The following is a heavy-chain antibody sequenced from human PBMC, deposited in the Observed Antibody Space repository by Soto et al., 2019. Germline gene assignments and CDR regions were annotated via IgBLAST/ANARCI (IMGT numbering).Heavy chain of an antibody. V-gene: IGHV3-23*01. J-gene: IGHJ4*02. CDR2: ISGSGGRT. Sequence: EVQLLESGGGLVQPGGSLRLSCAASGFTFSSYAMSWVRQAPGKGLEWVAAISGSGGRTYYADSVKGRFTISRDNSKNTLNPQMNSLRAEDTAVYYCAALIVVVMYPDYWGQGTLVTVSS. CDR1: GFTFSSYA. CDR3: AALIVVVMYPDY. D-gene: IGHD3-22*01.